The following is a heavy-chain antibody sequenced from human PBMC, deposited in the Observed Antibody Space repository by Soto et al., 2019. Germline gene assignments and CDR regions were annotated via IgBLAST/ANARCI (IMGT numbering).Heavy chain of an antibody. Sequence: ASVKVSCKASGYTFTSYGISWVRQAPGQGLEWMGWISAYNGNTNYAQKLQGRVTMTRDTSINTAYMELARLRSDDTAVYYCARDYYYDTGGYYPGGFWGQGTLVTVS. CDR1: GYTFTSYG. V-gene: IGHV1-18*01. J-gene: IGHJ4*02. D-gene: IGHD3-22*01. CDR3: ARDYYYDTGGYYPGGF. CDR2: ISAYNGNT.